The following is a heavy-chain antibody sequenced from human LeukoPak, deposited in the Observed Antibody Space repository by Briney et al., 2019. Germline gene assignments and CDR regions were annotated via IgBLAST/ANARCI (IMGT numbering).Heavy chain of an antibody. Sequence: PSETLSLTCTVSGGSISSYYWSWIRQPPGKGLEWIGYIYYSGSTNYNPSLKSRVTISVDTSKNQFSLKLSSVTAADTAVYYCARHFYGDYSNWFDPWGQGTLVTVSS. CDR2: IYYSGST. D-gene: IGHD4-17*01. V-gene: IGHV4-59*08. CDR3: ARHFYGDYSNWFDP. CDR1: GGSISSYY. J-gene: IGHJ5*02.